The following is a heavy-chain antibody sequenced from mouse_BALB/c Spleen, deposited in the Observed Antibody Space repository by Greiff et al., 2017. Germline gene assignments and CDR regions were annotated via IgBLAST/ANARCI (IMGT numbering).Heavy chain of an antibody. CDR1: GYTFTDYN. Sequence: EVQLQESGPELVKPGASVKISCKASGYTFTDYNMHWVKQSHGKSLEWIGYIYPYNGGTGYNQKFKSKATLTVDNSSSTAYMELRSLTSEDSAVYYCAGDYYGSSTHFDYWGQGTTLTVSS. CDR2: IYPYNGGT. J-gene: IGHJ2*01. V-gene: IGHV1S29*02. CDR3: AGDYYGSSTHFDY. D-gene: IGHD1-1*01.